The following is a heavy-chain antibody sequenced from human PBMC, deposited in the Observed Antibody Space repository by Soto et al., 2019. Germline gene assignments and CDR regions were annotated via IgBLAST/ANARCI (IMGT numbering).Heavy chain of an antibody. Sequence: GGSLRLSCAASGFTFSSYAMSWVRQAPGKGLEWVSAISGSGGSTYYADSVKGRFTISRDNSKNTLYLQMNSLRAEDTAVYYCAKDRGGTIFGVVISATDAFDIWGQGTMVTVSS. CDR1: GFTFSSYA. J-gene: IGHJ3*02. CDR2: ISGSGGST. D-gene: IGHD3-3*01. CDR3: AKDRGGTIFGVVISATDAFDI. V-gene: IGHV3-23*01.